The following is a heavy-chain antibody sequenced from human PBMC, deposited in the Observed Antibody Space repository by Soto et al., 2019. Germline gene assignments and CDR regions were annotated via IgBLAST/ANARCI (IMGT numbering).Heavy chain of an antibody. CDR3: ASWCSYAN. V-gene: IGHV3-33*01. J-gene: IGHJ1*01. CDR2: IWYDGSNK. CDR1: GFTFSSYG. Sequence: QVQLVESGGGVVQPGRSLRLSCAASGFTFSSYGMHWVRQAPGKGLEWVAVIWYDGSNKYYADSVKGRFTISRDNSKNTLYLQMNSLEGEDTAVYYRASWCSYANWGQGTLVTVSS. D-gene: IGHD2-8*01.